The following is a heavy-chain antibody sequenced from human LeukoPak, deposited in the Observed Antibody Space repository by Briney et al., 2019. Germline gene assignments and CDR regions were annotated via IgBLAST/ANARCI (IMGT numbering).Heavy chain of an antibody. V-gene: IGHV4-4*07. CDR1: GGSISSYY. D-gene: IGHD2-8*02. Sequence: KPSETLSLTCTVSGGSISSYYWSWIRQPAGKGLEWIGRIYTSGSTNYNPSLKSRVTMSVDTSKNQFSLKLSSVTAADTAVYYCARGPIKTWYNWFDPWGQGTLVTVSS. J-gene: IGHJ5*02. CDR3: ARGPIKTWYNWFDP. CDR2: IYTSGST.